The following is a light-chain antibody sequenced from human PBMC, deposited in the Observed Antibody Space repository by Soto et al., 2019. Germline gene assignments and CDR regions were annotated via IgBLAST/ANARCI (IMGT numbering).Light chain of an antibody. CDR3: VSYTSGTTYV. CDR2: DVA. V-gene: IGLV2-14*03. CDR1: SSDVGGSNF. Sequence: QFALTQPASVSDSPGQSITISCTGTSSDVGGSNFVSWYQQHPGKPPKLIIYDVANRPSGVSNRFSGSKSGSTASLIISRLQTEDEADYYCVSYTSGTTYVFGTGTKVTVL. J-gene: IGLJ1*01.